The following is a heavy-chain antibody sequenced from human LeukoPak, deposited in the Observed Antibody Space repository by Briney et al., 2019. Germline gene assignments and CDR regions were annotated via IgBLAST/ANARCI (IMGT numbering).Heavy chain of an antibody. CDR3: AKEGGTGGFYYGMDV. CDR2: ISWNSGSI. CDR1: GFTFDDYA. Sequence: GGSLRLSCAASGFTFDDYAMHWVRQAPGKGLEWVSGISWNSGSIGYADSVKGRFTISRDNAKNSPYLQMNSLRAEDTALYYCAKEGGTGGFYYGMDVWGQGTTVTVSS. V-gene: IGHV3-9*01. J-gene: IGHJ6*02. D-gene: IGHD3/OR15-3a*01.